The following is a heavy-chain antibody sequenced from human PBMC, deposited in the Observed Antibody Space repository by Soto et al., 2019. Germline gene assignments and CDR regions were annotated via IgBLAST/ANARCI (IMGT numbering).Heavy chain of an antibody. CDR1: GYSFTSQW. Sequence: PGESLKISCKGFGYSFTSQWIAWVRQMPGKGLEWMGIIYPGDSETRYSPSFQGQVIISADKSITTAYLQWSSLKASDTAMYYCARIFSSGSGMDVWGQGTTVTVSS. J-gene: IGHJ6*02. D-gene: IGHD3-22*01. V-gene: IGHV5-51*01. CDR2: IYPGDSET. CDR3: ARIFSSGSGMDV.